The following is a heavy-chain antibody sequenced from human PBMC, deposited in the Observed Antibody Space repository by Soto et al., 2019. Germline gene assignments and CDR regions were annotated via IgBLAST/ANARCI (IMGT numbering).Heavy chain of an antibody. Sequence: EVQLVESGGGLVKPGGSLRLSCAASGFTFSSYSMNWVRQAPGKGLEWVSSISSSSSYIYYADSVKGRFTISRDNAKNSLYLQMNSLRAEDTAVYYCASSPRTNGVCPPWFDYWGQGTLVTVSS. V-gene: IGHV3-21*01. J-gene: IGHJ4*02. CDR3: ASSPRTNGVCPPWFDY. CDR2: ISSSSSYI. D-gene: IGHD2-8*01. CDR1: GFTFSSYS.